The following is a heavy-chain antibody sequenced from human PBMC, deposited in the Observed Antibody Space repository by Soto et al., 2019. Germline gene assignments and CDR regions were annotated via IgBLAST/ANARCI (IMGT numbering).Heavy chain of an antibody. J-gene: IGHJ5*01. CDR3: AKEGDYDDYAGENWFDS. V-gene: IGHV3-74*01. D-gene: IGHD4-17*01. Sequence: EVQLVESGGGLVQPGGSLRLSCAASGFTFFAYWIHWVRQVPGKGLVWVSRINSDGSHTSYADSVRGRFTISRDNSKNTVYLQMNSLTAEDTAVYYCAKEGDYDDYAGENWFDSCGQGSLVTVSS. CDR1: GFTFFAYW. CDR2: INSDGSHT.